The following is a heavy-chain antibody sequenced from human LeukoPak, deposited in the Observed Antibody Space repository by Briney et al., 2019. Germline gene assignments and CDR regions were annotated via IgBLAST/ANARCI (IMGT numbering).Heavy chain of an antibody. V-gene: IGHV1-69*13. Sequence: SVKVCCKASGGTFSSYAISWVRQAPGQGLEWMGGIIPIFGTANYAQKFQGRVTITADESTSTAYMELSSLRSEDTAVYYCARDAPAYCGGDCYRSGDAFDIWGQGTMVTVSS. D-gene: IGHD2-21*02. J-gene: IGHJ3*02. CDR2: IIPIFGTA. CDR3: ARDAPAYCGGDCYRSGDAFDI. CDR1: GGTFSSYA.